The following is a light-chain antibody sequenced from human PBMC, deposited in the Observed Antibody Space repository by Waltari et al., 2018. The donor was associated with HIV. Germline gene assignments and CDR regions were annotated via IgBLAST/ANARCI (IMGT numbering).Light chain of an antibody. CDR3: QQYDNVLFT. Sequence: DIQMTQSPSSLSASVGDRVTITCQAGQDISKYLNWYQQIPGKAPKLLIYDASNLDTVVPSRFSGIGYGTDFIFSISSLQPEDIATYYCQQYDNVLFTFGPGTKVDIK. CDR2: DAS. V-gene: IGKV1-33*01. CDR1: QDISKY. J-gene: IGKJ3*01.